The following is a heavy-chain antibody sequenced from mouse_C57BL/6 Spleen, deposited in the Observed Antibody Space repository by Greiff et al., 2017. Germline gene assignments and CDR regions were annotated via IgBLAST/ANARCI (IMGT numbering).Heavy chain of an antibody. Sequence: LVESGAELMKPGASVKLSCKATGYTFTGYWIEWVKQRPGHGLEWIGEILPGSGSTNNDEKFKGKATFTADTSSNTAYMQLSSLTTEDSAIYYCARREEGGFAYWGQGTLVTVSA. CDR3: ARREEGGFAY. J-gene: IGHJ3*01. CDR2: ILPGSGST. CDR1: GYTFTGYW. V-gene: IGHV1-9*01.